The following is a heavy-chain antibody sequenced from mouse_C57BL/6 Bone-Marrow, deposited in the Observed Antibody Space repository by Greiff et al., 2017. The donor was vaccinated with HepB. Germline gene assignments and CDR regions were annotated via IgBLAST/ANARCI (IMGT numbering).Heavy chain of an antibody. D-gene: IGHD2-4*01. CDR3: ARRYDYDVAWFAY. CDR2: ISSGGSYT. CDR1: GFTFSSYG. J-gene: IGHJ3*01. Sequence: EVKLVESGGDLVKPGGSLKLSCAASGFTFSSYGMSWVRQTPDKRLEWVATISSGGSYTYYPDSVKGRFTISRDNAKNTLYLQMSSLKSEDTAMYYCARRYDYDVAWFAYWGQGTLVTVSA. V-gene: IGHV5-6*02.